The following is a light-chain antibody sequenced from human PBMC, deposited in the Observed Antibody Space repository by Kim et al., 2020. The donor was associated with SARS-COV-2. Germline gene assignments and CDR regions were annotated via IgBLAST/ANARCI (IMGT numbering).Light chain of an antibody. V-gene: IGKV3-15*01. J-gene: IGKJ2*01. CDR2: GAS. CDR3: QQYNDWPPAYT. Sequence: SPWESATRSCRASQSVTNNLAWYQQKRGQAPRLLIYGASTRATGIPARFSGSGSGTEFTLTISSLQSADFAVYYCQQYNDWPPAYTVGQGTKLEIK. CDR1: QSVTNN.